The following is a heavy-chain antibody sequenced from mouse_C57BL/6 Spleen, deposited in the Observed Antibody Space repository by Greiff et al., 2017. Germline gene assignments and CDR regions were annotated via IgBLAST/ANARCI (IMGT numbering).Heavy chain of an antibody. CDR1: GFTFSSYA. J-gene: IGHJ2*01. V-gene: IGHV5-4*01. Sequence: DVKLVESGGGLVKPGGSLKLSCAASGFTFSSYAMSWVRQTPEKRLEWVATISDGGSYTYYPDNVKGRFTISRDNAKNNLYLQMSHLKSEDTAMYYCARDAYYSNYGRFSYYFDYWGQGTTLTVSS. CDR3: ARDAYYSNYGRFSYYFDY. D-gene: IGHD2-5*01. CDR2: ISDGGSYT.